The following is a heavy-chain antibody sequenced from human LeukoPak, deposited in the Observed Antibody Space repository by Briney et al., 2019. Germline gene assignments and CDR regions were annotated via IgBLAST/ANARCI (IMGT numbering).Heavy chain of an antibody. D-gene: IGHD6-13*01. CDR1: GFTFDDYA. J-gene: IGHJ6*02. CDR3: AKDRVAAAGLRYYYYYGMDV. Sequence: GGSLRLSCAASGFTFDDYAMHWVRQAPGKGLEWVSGISWNSGSIGYADSVKGRFTISRDNAKNSLYLQMNSLRAEDTALYYCAKDRVAAAGLRYYYYYGMDVWAKGPRSPSP. V-gene: IGHV3-9*01. CDR2: ISWNSGSI.